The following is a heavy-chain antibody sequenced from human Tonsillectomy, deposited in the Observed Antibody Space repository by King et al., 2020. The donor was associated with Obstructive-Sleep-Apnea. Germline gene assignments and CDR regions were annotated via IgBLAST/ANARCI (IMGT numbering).Heavy chain of an antibody. CDR2: IYYSGST. V-gene: IGHV4-30-4*07. CDR1: GGSISSGGYS. CDR3: ARALLDYYDSSGSLMLGYFDY. Sequence: QLQESGPGLVKPSQTLSLTCAVSGGSISSGGYSWSWIRQPPGKGLEWIGYIYYSGSTYYNPSLKSRVTISVDTSKNQFSLKLSSGTAADTAVYYCARALLDYYDSSGSLMLGYFDYWGQGTLVTVSS. D-gene: IGHD3-22*01. J-gene: IGHJ4*02.